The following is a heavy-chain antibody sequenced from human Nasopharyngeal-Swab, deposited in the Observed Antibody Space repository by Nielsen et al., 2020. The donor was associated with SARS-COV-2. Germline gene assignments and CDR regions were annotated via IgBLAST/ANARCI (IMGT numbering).Heavy chain of an antibody. V-gene: IGHV3-23*01. CDR1: GFTFSSYA. CDR2: ISGSGGST. D-gene: IGHD3-22*01. CDR3: AKEVDSSGYYYPTGSFDY. J-gene: IGHJ4*02. Sequence: GGSLRLSCAASGFTFSSYAMSWVRQAPGKGLEWVSAISGSGGSTYYADSVKGRFTISRDNSKNTLYLQMNSLRAEDTAVYYCAKEVDSSGYYYPTGSFDYWGQGTLVTVPS.